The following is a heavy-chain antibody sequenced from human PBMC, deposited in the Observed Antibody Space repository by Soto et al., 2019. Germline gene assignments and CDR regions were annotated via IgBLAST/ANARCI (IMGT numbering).Heavy chain of an antibody. J-gene: IGHJ6*02. CDR1: GYSFTSYW. Sequence: GEALKISCKGSGYSFTSYWIGWVRQMPGKGLEWMGIIYPGDSDTRYSPSFQGQVTISAVKSISTAYLQWSSLKASDTAMYYCARRASPNYDFWSGYGMDVWGQGTTVTVSS. CDR2: IYPGDSDT. V-gene: IGHV5-51*01. CDR3: ARRASPNYDFWSGYGMDV. D-gene: IGHD3-3*01.